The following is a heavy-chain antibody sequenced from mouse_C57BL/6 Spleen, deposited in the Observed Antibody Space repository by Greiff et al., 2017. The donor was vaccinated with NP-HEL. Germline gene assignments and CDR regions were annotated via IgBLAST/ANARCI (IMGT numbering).Heavy chain of an antibody. CDR3: TRYCYGSSLLFDY. D-gene: IGHD1-1*01. Sequence: VQLQQSGAELVRPGASVKLSCTASGFNIKDDYMHWVKQRPEQGLEWIGWIDPENGATEYASKFKGKATITADTSSNTAYLTLSSLTSNDTAVYYCTRYCYGSSLLFDYWGQGTTLTVSS. V-gene: IGHV14-4*01. CDR2: IDPENGAT. CDR1: GFNIKDDY. J-gene: IGHJ2*01.